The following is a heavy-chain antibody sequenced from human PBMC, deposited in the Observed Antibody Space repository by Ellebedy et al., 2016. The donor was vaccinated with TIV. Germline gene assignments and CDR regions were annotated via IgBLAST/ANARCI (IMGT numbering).Heavy chain of an antibody. D-gene: IGHD6-6*01. CDR1: GGSFSGYY. CDR3: ASVRGYSSSLFDY. Sequence: SETLSLTXAVYGGSFSGYYWSWIRQPPGKGLEWIGEINHSGSTNYNPSLKSRVTISVDTSKNQFSLKLSSVTAADTAVYYCASVRGYSSSLFDYWGQGTLVTVSS. V-gene: IGHV4-34*01. CDR2: INHSGST. J-gene: IGHJ4*02.